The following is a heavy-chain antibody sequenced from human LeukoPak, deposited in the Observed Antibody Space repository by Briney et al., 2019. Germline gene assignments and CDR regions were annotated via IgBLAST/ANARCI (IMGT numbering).Heavy chain of an antibody. CDR1: GFTFTNAW. D-gene: IGHD1-20*01. J-gene: IGHJ4*02. V-gene: IGHV3-15*07. Sequence: PGGSLRLSCAASGFTFTNAWMNWVRQAPGKGLEWVGRIKSKADGETIDYAAPVKGRFTFSRDDSKNMLYLQMNSLKSEDTAVYYCSTLTSRGLSDSWGQGTLVTVS. CDR3: STLTSRGLSDS. CDR2: IKSKADGETI.